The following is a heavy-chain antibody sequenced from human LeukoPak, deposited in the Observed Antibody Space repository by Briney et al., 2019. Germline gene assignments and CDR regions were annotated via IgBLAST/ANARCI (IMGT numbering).Heavy chain of an antibody. CDR3: TRDSDSSRYTIDY. CDR2: INSDGSST. CDR1: GFTLSNYW. V-gene: IGHV3-74*01. Sequence: PGGSLRLSCAASGFTLSNYWMHWVRQAPGKGLVWVSRINSDGSSTSHADSVKGRFTISRDNAKNTLYLQMNSLRAEDTAVYYCTRDSDSSRYTIDYWGQGALVTVSS. J-gene: IGHJ4*02. D-gene: IGHD3-22*01.